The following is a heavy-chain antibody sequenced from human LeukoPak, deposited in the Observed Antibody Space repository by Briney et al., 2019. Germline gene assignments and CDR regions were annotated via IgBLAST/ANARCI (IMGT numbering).Heavy chain of an antibody. CDR2: IYYSGST. CDR3: TRVGWYGGLTEFDY. J-gene: IGHJ4*02. D-gene: IGHD3-10*01. V-gene: IGHV4-61*08. CDR1: GGSVSTDDYY. Sequence: SETLSLTCTVSGGSVSTDDYYWSWIRQPPGKGLEWIGYIYYSGSTNYNPSLKSRVTISGDTSKNQFSLRLSSVTAADTAVYYCTRVGWYGGLTEFDYWGQGTLVTVSS.